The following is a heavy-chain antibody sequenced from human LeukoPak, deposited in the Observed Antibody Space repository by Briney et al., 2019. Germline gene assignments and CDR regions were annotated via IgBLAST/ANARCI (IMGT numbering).Heavy chain of an antibody. CDR3: ARYDSSGLMYNWFDP. D-gene: IGHD3-22*01. CDR1: GGSFSGYY. J-gene: IGHJ5*02. V-gene: IGHV4-34*01. Sequence: SETLSLTCAVYGGSFSGYYWSWIRQPPGKGLEWIGEINHSGSTNYNPSLKSRVTISVDTSKTQFSLKLSSVTAADTAVYYCARYDSSGLMYNWFDPWGQGTLVTVSS. CDR2: INHSGST.